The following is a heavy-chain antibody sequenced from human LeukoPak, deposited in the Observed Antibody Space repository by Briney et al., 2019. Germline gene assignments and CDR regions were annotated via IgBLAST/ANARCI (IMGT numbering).Heavy chain of an antibody. V-gene: IGHV4-38-2*02. Sequence: SETLSPTCTVSGYSINNGYYWGWIRQPPGKGLEWIGSIYHSGSTYYKPSLQSRVTISVDTSKNQFSLKLSSVTAADTAVYYCARPTPGHYDMYAFDIWGQGTMVTVSS. D-gene: IGHD3-22*01. CDR3: ARPTPGHYDMYAFDI. CDR1: GYSINNGYY. J-gene: IGHJ3*02. CDR2: IYHSGST.